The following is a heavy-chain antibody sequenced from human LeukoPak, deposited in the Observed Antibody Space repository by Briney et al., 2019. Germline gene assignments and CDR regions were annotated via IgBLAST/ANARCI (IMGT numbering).Heavy chain of an antibody. CDR1: GYTFTSYA. CDR3: ARDSPDRNFDY. J-gene: IGHJ4*02. CDR2: INAGNGNT. V-gene: IGHV1-3*01. Sequence: ASVKVSCKASGYTFTSYAMHWVRQAPGQRLEWMGWINAGNGNTKYSQEFQGRVTITRDTSASTAYMELSSLRSEDTAVYYCARDSPDRNFDYWGQGTLVTVSS.